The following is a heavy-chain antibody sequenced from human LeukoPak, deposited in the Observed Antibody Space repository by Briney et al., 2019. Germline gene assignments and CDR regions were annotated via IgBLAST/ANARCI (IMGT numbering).Heavy chain of an antibody. CDR1: GLSLSNYW. CDR3: ARVGEGELGNWFDP. CDR2: IKQDGSEE. D-gene: IGHD3-10*01. J-gene: IGHJ5*02. V-gene: IGHV3-7*01. Sequence: GGSLRLSCAASGLSLSNYWMTWVRQAPGKGLEWVATIKQDGSEEYYVDSVKGRFTISRDNAKNSLYRQMNSLRAEETAVYYCARVGEGELGNWFDPWGQGTLVTVSS.